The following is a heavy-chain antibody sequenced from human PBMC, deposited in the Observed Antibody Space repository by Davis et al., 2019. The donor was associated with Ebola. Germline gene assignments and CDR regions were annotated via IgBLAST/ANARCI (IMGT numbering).Heavy chain of an antibody. CDR2: IWYDGSNK. D-gene: IGHD5-18*01. V-gene: IGHV3-33*08. J-gene: IGHJ4*02. Sequence: GESLKISCATSGFIFSTYAMHWVRQAPGKGLEWVAVIWYDGSNKYYADSVKGRFTISRDISKNTLYLQMNSLRAEDTAVYYCARGLWGDTDYWGQGTLVTVSS. CDR1: GFIFSTYA. CDR3: ARGLWGDTDY.